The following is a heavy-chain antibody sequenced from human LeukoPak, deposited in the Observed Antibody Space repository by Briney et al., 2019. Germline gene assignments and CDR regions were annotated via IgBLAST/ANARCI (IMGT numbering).Heavy chain of an antibody. J-gene: IGHJ4*02. V-gene: IGHV3-23*01. CDR1: GFTFSSYA. Sequence: GGSLRLSCAASGFTFSSYAMSWVRQAPGKGLEWVSAISGSGGSTYYADSVKGRFTISRDNAMNSLYLQMNSLRAEDTAVYYRSKVHRGDIAVAGKGSEFDYWGQGTLVTVSS. CDR2: ISGSGGST. D-gene: IGHD6-19*01. CDR3: SKVHRGDIAVAGKGSEFDY.